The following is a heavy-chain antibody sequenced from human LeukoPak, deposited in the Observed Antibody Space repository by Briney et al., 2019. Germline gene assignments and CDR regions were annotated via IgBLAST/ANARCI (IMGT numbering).Heavy chain of an antibody. J-gene: IGHJ4*02. D-gene: IGHD2-2*01. V-gene: IGHV3-49*04. CDR1: GFIFGNAW. Sequence: GGSLRLSCAASGFIFGNAWMTWVRQAPGKGLEWVGFIRSKAYGGTTEYAASVKGRFTISRDDSKSIAYLQMNSLKTEDTAVYYCTRGYCSSTSCPNHLSETDYWGQGTLVTVSS. CDR3: TRGYCSSTSCPNHLSETDY. CDR2: IRSKAYGGTT.